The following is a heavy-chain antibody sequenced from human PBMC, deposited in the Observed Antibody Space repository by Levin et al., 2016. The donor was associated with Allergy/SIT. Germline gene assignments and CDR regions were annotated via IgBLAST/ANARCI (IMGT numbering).Heavy chain of an antibody. Sequence: SETLSLTCTVSGGSISSSSYYWGWIRQPPGKGLEWIGSIYYSGSTYYNPSLKSRVTISVDTSKNQFSLKLSSVTAADTAVYYCARLSGAPAGAFDIWGQGTMVTVSS. V-gene: IGHV4-39*01. J-gene: IGHJ3*02. D-gene: IGHD6-25*01. CDR1: GGSISSSSYY. CDR2: IYYSGST. CDR3: ARLSGAPAGAFDI.